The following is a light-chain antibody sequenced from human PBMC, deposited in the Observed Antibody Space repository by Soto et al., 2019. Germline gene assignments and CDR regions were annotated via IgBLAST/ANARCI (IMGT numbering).Light chain of an antibody. CDR3: PQYGSSST. V-gene: IGKV3-11*01. Sequence: IVFTQSPATLSLSPGERDTLSCRASQSVSSYLAWYQQKPGQSPSLLIYDSSNRATGIPARFSGSGSGTEFTLTISSLQSEDFAVYYCPQYGSSSTFGPGTRLEIK. CDR1: QSVSSY. J-gene: IGKJ5*01. CDR2: DSS.